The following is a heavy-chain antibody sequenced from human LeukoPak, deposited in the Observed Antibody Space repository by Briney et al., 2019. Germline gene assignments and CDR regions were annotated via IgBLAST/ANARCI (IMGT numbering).Heavy chain of an antibody. CDR3: ARGESYDFWSGHSLQFDY. CDR2: IYYSGST. D-gene: IGHD3-3*01. J-gene: IGHJ4*02. CDR1: GGSISSYY. V-gene: IGHV4-59*01. Sequence: PSETLSLTCTVSGGSISSYYWSWIRQPPGKGLEWIGYIYYSGSTNYNPSLKSRVTISVDTSMNQFSLKLSSVTAADTAVYYCARGESYDFWSGHSLQFDYWGQGTLVTVSS.